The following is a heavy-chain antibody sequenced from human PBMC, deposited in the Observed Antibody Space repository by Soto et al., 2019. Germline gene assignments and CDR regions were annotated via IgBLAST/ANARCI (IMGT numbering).Heavy chain of an antibody. CDR2: IYYSGTT. CDR1: GGSISSGGYY. V-gene: IGHV4-31*03. Sequence: PSETLSLTCTVSGGSISSGGYYWSWIRQHPGKGLEWIGYIYYSGTTYYNPSLKSRVTISVDTSKNQFSLKLGSVSAADTALYYCARCSLVVVPAPGFDPWGRGTLVTVSS. CDR3: ARCSLVVVPAPGFDP. J-gene: IGHJ5*02. D-gene: IGHD2-2*01.